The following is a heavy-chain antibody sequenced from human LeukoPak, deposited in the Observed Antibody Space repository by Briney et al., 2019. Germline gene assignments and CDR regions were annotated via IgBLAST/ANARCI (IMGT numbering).Heavy chain of an antibody. CDR3: ARPGQRTDNAGWNHFDY. V-gene: IGHV5-51*01. Sequence: GESLKISCRGSGYTFTNYWIGWVRQMPGKGLEWMGIIYPGESAARYSPSFQGQVTISVDQPISTTYLQWSSLKASDTATYYCARPGQRTDNAGWNHFDYWGQGTLVTVSS. CDR1: GYTFTNYW. D-gene: IGHD1-1*01. J-gene: IGHJ4*02. CDR2: IYPGESAA.